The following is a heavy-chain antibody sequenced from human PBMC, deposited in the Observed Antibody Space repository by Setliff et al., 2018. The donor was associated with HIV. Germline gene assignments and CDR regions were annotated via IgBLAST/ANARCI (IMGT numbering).Heavy chain of an antibody. J-gene: IGHJ4*02. V-gene: IGHV4-61*09. CDR2: ISASGSS. Sequence: LSLTCTVSGPPIGIGSYYWTWIRQPAGRGLEWIGHISASGSSKFNPTLQSRVTLSVDPSNNQFSLNLTSVTAADTAVYYCARRKSGSSYRFFNYWGLGSLVTVS. D-gene: IGHD3-16*02. CDR1: GPPIGIGSYY. CDR3: ARRKSGSSYRFFNY.